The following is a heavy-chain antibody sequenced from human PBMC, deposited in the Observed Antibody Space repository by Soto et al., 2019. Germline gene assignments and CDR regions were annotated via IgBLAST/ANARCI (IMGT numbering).Heavy chain of an antibody. CDR1: GFTFSSYA. V-gene: IGHV3-23*01. D-gene: IGHD2-2*01. Sequence: PGGSLRLSCAASGFTFSSYAMSWVRQAPGKGLEWVSAISGSGGSTYYADSVKGRFTISRDNSKNTLYLQMNSLRAEDTAVYYCAKDGGSYCSSTSCYSGPTVFPPVWGQGTTVTVSS. CDR3: AKDGGSYCSSTSCYSGPTVFPPV. J-gene: IGHJ6*02. CDR2: ISGSGGST.